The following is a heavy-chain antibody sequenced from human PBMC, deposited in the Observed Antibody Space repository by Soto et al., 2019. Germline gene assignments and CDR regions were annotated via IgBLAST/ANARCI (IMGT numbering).Heavy chain of an antibody. J-gene: IGHJ4*02. D-gene: IGHD1-1*01. Sequence: QVQLQESGPGLVKPSQTLSLTCTVSGGSISSGDHFWSWLRQPPGKGLEWIGYIYYSGTTYYNASLKSRVSISVDTSRNQFSLELRSITAADTAVYYCASTPNEFRGRKYFFDYWGQGTLVIASS. V-gene: IGHV4-30-4*01. CDR2: IYYSGTT. CDR3: ASTPNEFRGRKYFFDY. CDR1: GGSISSGDHF.